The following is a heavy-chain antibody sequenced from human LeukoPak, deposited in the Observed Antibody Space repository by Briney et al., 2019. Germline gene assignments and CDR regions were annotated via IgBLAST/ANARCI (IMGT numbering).Heavy chain of an antibody. CDR3: AKDIGYYDGMDV. CDR2: ISWNSGSI. Sequence: PGGSLRLSCAASGFTFDDYAMHWVRQAPGKGLEWVSGISWNSGSIGYADSVKGRFTISRDNAKNSLYLQMNSLRAEDTALYYCAKDIGYYDGMDVWGQGTTVTVSS. CDR1: GFTFDDYA. V-gene: IGHV3-9*01. J-gene: IGHJ6*02.